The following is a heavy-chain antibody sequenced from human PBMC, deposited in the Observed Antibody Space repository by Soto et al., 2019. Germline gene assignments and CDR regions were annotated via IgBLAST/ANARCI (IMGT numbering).Heavy chain of an antibody. CDR1: GGSFSGYY. J-gene: IGHJ4*02. CDR2: INHSGST. D-gene: IGHD4-17*01. Sequence: SETLSLTCAVHGGSFSGYYWTWIRQPPGKGLEWIGEINHSGSTNYNPSLKSRVTISVDTSKNQFSLKLSSVTAADTAVYYCARRYGACFDFWGQGTLVTVSS. CDR3: ARRYGACFDF. V-gene: IGHV4-34*01.